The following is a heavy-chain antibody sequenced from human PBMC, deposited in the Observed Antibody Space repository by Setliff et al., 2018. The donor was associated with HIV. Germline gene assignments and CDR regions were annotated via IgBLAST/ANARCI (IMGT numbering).Heavy chain of an antibody. J-gene: IGHJ6*03. Sequence: SGPPLVNPTQTPTLTCTFSGFSLSTSGVSVGWIRQPPGKALEWLALIFWDDDKRYRPSLSSRLTITKDTSKNQVVLTMTNMDPVDTATYYSANSSASIYYYMDVWGKGTTVTVSS. CDR3: ANSSASIYYYMDV. V-gene: IGHV2-5*02. D-gene: IGHD6-6*01. CDR2: IFWDDDK. CDR1: GFSLSTSGVS.